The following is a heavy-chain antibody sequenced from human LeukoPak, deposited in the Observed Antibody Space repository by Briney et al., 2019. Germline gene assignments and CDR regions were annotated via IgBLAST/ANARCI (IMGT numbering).Heavy chain of an antibody. CDR3: ARGNGLLYYFDY. D-gene: IGHD1-26*01. CDR1: GGSMNSYY. CDR2: IYYSGST. V-gene: IGHV4-59*13. J-gene: IGHJ4*02. Sequence: SETLSLTCTVSGGSMNSYYWSWIRQPPGKGLEWIGYIYYSGSTNYNPSLKSRVTISVDTSKNQFSLKLSSVTAADTAVYYCARGNGLLYYFDYWGQGTLVTVSS.